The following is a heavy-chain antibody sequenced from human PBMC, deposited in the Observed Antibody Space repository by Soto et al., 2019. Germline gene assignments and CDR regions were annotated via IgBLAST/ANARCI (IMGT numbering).Heavy chain of an antibody. CDR1: GYTFTSYY. D-gene: IGHD2-8*01. CDR2: INPSGGST. J-gene: IGHJ6*02. V-gene: IGHV1-46*01. Sequence: ASVKVSCKASGYTFTSYYMHWVRQAPGQGLEWMGIINPSGGSTSYAQKFQGRVIMTRDTSTSTVYMELSSLRSEDTAVYYCALSSDCTNDVCYYYYYYGMGVWGQGTTVTVSS. CDR3: ALSSDCTNDVCYYYYYYGMGV.